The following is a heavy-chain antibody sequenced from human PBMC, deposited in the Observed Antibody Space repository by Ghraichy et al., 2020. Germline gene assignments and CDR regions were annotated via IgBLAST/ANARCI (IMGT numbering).Heavy chain of an antibody. Sequence: SPTLSLTCTVSGGSVSSDFYYWSWTRQPPGKGLEWIGYIRYSGSTNYNPSLKSRATISLDTSKNQFSLKLSSVTAADTAVYYCARGIGYDFWSGYYRPNYYYYYMDVWGKGTTVTVSS. D-gene: IGHD3-3*01. CDR2: IRYSGST. V-gene: IGHV4-61*01. CDR1: GGSVSSDFYY. J-gene: IGHJ6*03. CDR3: ARGIGYDFWSGYYRPNYYYYYMDV.